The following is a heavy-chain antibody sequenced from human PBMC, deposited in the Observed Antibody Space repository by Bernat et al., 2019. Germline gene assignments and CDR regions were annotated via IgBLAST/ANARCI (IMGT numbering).Heavy chain of an antibody. CDR3: ARGSIGMGAPPSNWNYPDYFDY. J-gene: IGHJ4*02. Sequence: QVQLQQWGAGLLKPSETLSLTCSVYGGSFSGYYWSWIRQPPGKGLEWIGEINHSGSTNYNPSLKSRVTISVDTSKNQFSLKLSSVTAADTAVYYCARGSIGMGAPPSNWNYPDYFDYWGQGTLVTVSS. CDR1: GGSFSGYY. V-gene: IGHV4-34*01. CDR2: INHSGST. D-gene: IGHD1-7*01.